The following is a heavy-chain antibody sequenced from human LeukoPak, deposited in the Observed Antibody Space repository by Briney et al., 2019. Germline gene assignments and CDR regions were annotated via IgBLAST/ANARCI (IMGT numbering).Heavy chain of an antibody. Sequence: GSLRLSCAASRFMFNSYGMHWVRQAPGKGLEWVAVIWYDGTNKYYADFVKSRFTISRDNSKNTLYLLMNSLKTEDTAVYYCTTEVLEGATDGTFDIWGQGTMVTVSS. J-gene: IGHJ3*02. D-gene: IGHD1-26*01. CDR3: TTEVLEGATDGTFDI. V-gene: IGHV3-33*01. CDR2: IWYDGTNK. CDR1: RFMFNSYG.